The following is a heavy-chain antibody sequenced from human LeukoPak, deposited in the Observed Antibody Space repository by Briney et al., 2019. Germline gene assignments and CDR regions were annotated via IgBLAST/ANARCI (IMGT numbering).Heavy chain of an antibody. CDR1: GRTFSSYT. D-gene: IGHD2-21*01. J-gene: IGHJ3*02. Sequence: SVKVSCKTSGRTFSSYTITWVRQAPGQGLEWMGGIIPIFGTTNYAQKFQGRVTITADESTSTAYMELSSLRSEDTAVYYCARGWQLGGDLGDAFDIWGQGTMVTVSS. CDR3: ARGWQLGGDLGDAFDI. V-gene: IGHV1-69*01. CDR2: IIPIFGTT.